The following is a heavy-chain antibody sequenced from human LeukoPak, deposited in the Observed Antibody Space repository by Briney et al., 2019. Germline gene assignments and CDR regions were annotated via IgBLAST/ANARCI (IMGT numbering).Heavy chain of an antibody. CDR2: IQGDGSNT. CDR3: ARGTSAGGPISPFDF. CDR1: GFIFSSYW. V-gene: IGHV3-74*01. Sequence: GGSLRLSCAASGFIFSSYWMNWVRQAPGKGLVWVSRIQGDGSNTNYADSVKGRFSISRDNAKNTVYLQMNSLRAEDTGIYYCARGTSAGGPISPFDFWGQGTVVTVSS. J-gene: IGHJ4*02. D-gene: IGHD6-13*01.